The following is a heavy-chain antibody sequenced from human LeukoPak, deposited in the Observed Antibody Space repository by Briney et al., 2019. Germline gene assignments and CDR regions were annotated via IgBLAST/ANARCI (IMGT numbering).Heavy chain of an antibody. Sequence: KPSETLSLTCTVSGASISSDYWSWVRQTPGKGLECIGYIYYSGYNTGTNYNPSLKSRVTMSLDTSKNQFSLKLTSVTAADTAVYYCARLPGGGFNPPFDYWGQGTLVTVSS. CDR1: GASISSDY. CDR3: ARLPGGGFNPPFDY. V-gene: IGHV4-59*08. J-gene: IGHJ4*02. CDR2: IYYSGYNTGT. D-gene: IGHD2-15*01.